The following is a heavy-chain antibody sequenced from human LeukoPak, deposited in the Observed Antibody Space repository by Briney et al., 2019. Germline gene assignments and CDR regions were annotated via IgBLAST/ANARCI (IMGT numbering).Heavy chain of an antibody. Sequence: GGSLRLSCAASGFTFSSYSMNWVRQAPGKGLEWVSYISSSSSTIYYADSVKGRFTISRDNAKNSLYLQMNSLRAEDTAVYYCAKEKTRRAVAENDYWGQGTLVTVSS. D-gene: IGHD6-19*01. CDR2: ISSSSSTI. CDR3: AKEKTRRAVAENDY. CDR1: GFTFSSYS. V-gene: IGHV3-48*04. J-gene: IGHJ4*02.